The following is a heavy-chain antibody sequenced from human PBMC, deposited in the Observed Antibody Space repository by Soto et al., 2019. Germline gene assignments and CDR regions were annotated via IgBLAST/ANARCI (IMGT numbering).Heavy chain of an antibody. J-gene: IGHJ4*02. CDR1: GFTFSKAW. CDR2: IKSKTDGGTK. Sequence: EVQLVESGGGLVKPGDSLRLSCAASGFTFSKAWMSWVRQAQGKGLEWVGRIKSKTDGGTKDYTAPVKGRFTISRDHSKNTLYLQMNSLKTEATAVYYCTTDGYDYGSGVGYWGQGTLVTVSS. V-gene: IGHV3-15*01. D-gene: IGHD3-10*01. CDR3: TTDGYDYGSGVGY.